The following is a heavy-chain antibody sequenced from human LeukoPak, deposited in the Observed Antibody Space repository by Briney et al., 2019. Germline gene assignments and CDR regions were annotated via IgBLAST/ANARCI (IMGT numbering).Heavy chain of an antibody. CDR2: ISYDGSNK. D-gene: IGHD3-22*01. Sequence: GRSLRLSCAASGFTFSSYAMHWVRQAPGKGLEWVAVISYDGSNKYYADSVKGRFTISRDNSKNTLYLQMNSLRAEDTAVYYCARGSHYYDSSGYEGGNYFDYWGRGTLVTVSS. J-gene: IGHJ4*02. CDR3: ARGSHYYDSSGYEGGNYFDY. V-gene: IGHV3-30*04. CDR1: GFTFSSYA.